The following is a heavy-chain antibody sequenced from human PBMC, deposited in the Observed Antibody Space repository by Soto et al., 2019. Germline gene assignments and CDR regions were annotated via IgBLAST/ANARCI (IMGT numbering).Heavy chain of an antibody. CDR2: ISGSGGST. Sequence: GGSLRLSCAASGFTFSSYAMSWVRQAPGKGLEWVSAISGSGGSTYYADSVKGRFTISRDNSKNTLYLQMNSLRAEDTAVYYCAPHSRQGRVFDYDYWGQGTLVTVSS. CDR1: GFTFSSYA. D-gene: IGHD6-13*01. J-gene: IGHJ4*02. CDR3: APHSRQGRVFDYDY. V-gene: IGHV3-23*01.